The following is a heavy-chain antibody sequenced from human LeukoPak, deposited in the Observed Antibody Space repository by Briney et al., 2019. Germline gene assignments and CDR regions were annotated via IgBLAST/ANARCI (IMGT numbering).Heavy chain of an antibody. J-gene: IGHJ4*02. V-gene: IGHV4-61*02. CDR3: GYGSGSYQGDY. CDR1: GGSISSGNYY. D-gene: IGHD3-10*01. CDR2: IYTSGST. Sequence: SETLSLTCTVSGGSISSGNYYWSWIRQPAGKGLEWIGRIYTSGSTNYNPSLKSRVTISVDTSKNQFSLKLSSVTAADTAVYYCGYGSGSYQGDYWGQGTLVTVSS.